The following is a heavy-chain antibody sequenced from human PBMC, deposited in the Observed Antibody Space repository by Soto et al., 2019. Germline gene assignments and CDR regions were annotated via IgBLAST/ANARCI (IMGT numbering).Heavy chain of an antibody. J-gene: IGHJ3*02. V-gene: IGHV3-64*01. CDR2: ISGNGNNT. CDR1: GFTFSSYA. CDR3: ARERYCSSVSCPPGAFDI. Sequence: EVQLVESGGGLVQPGGSQRLSCAASGFTFSSYAMHWVRQAPGQGLEYVSAISGNGNNTYYANSVKGRFTISRDNSKNTLYLQMGSLRAEDMAVYYCARERYCSSVSCPPGAFDIWGQVTMVTVSS. D-gene: IGHD2-2*01.